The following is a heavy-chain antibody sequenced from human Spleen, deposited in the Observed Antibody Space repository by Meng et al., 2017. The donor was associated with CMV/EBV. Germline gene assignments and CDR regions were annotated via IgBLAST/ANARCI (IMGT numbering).Heavy chain of an antibody. Sequence: GGSLRLSCAASGFTFSSYAMHWVRQAPGKGLEWVAVISYDGSNKYYADSVKGRFTISRDNSKNTLYLQMNSLRAEDTAVYYCARDDDYSNYGFDYWGQGTLVTVSS. V-gene: IGHV3-30*04. J-gene: IGHJ4*02. CDR3: ARDDDYSNYGFDY. D-gene: IGHD4-11*01. CDR1: GFTFSSYA. CDR2: ISYDGSNK.